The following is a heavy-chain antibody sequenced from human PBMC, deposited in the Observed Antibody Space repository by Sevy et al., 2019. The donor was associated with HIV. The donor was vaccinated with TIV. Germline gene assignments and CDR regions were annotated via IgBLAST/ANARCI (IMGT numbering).Heavy chain of an antibody. CDR2: IWYDGTNK. Sequence: GGSLRLSCAASGFTYSSYGMHWVRQAPGKGLEWVAVIWYDGTNKEYADSVKGRFTISRDNSKNTLYLQVNSLRAEDTAVFYCSSESIAVAGIGYYFYYWGQGTLVTVSS. CDR1: GFTYSSYG. V-gene: IGHV3-33*01. J-gene: IGHJ4*02. CDR3: SSESIAVAGIGYYFYY. D-gene: IGHD6-19*01.